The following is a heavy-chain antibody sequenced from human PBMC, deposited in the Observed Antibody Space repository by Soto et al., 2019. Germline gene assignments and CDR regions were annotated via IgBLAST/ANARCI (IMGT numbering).Heavy chain of an antibody. V-gene: IGHV4-59*04. CDR3: ARDFFDSSDYTTNWFDP. CDR1: GGSISSYY. CDR2: IYHTGNA. J-gene: IGHJ5*02. Sequence: SETLSLTCTVSGGSISSYYWSWIRQPPGKGLEWIGYIYHTGNAYYNPSLKSRVTISVDTSKNQFSLKLTSVTAADAALYYCARDFFDSSDYTTNWFDPWGQGTLVTVSS. D-gene: IGHD3-22*01.